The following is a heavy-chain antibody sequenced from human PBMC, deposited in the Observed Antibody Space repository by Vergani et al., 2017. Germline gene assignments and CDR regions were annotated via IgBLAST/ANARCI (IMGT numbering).Heavy chain of an antibody. CDR3: ASDGCNGDCFCGSIDY. CDR2: INPRSGGT. V-gene: IGHV1-2*02. Sequence: QVQLVQSGAEVKKPGASVKVSCKTSGYTFTGYYMHWVRQAPGQGLEWMGWINPRSGGTNYAQKFQGRVTMTRDTSISTDYMELSGLRSDDTAVYYCASDGCNGDCFCGSIDYWGQGTVVTVSS. J-gene: IGHJ4*02. CDR1: GYTFTGYY. D-gene: IGHD2-21*02.